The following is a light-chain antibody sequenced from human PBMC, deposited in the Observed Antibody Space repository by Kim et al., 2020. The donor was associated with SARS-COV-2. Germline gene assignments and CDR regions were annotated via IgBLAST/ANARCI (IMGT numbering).Light chain of an antibody. V-gene: IGKV1-27*01. CDR1: QDISNY. Sequence: GDRVTITCRASQDISNYLAWYQQKPGKVPKLLIYAASTLQLGVPSRFSGTGSGTDFTLIISGLQPEDVATYYCQKYYSDASFGQGTKVDIK. CDR3: QKYYSDAS. CDR2: AAS. J-gene: IGKJ1*01.